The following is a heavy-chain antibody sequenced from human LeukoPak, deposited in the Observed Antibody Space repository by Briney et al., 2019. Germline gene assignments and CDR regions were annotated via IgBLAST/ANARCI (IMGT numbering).Heavy chain of an antibody. CDR3: TWDSSGYGAFDI. V-gene: IGHV1-24*01. D-gene: IGHD3-22*01. J-gene: IGHJ3*02. CDR1: GYTLTELS. Sequence: ASVKVSCKVSGYTLTELSMHWVRQAPGKGLEWMGGFDPEDGETIYAQKFQGRVTMTEDTSTDTAYMELSSLRSEDTAVYYCTWDSSGYGAFDIWGRGTMVTVSS. CDR2: FDPEDGET.